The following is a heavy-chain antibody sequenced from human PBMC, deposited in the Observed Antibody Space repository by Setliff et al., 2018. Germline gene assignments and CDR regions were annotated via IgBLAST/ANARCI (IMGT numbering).Heavy chain of an antibody. J-gene: IGHJ3*02. Sequence: GGSLRLSCAASGFTFSSYAMSWVRQAPGKGLEWVSTISGSGGRTYYADSVKGRFTVSRDNSKNTLYLQMNSLRAEDTAVYYCTFARDGYDVFDIWGQGTMVTVSS. CDR3: TFARDGYDVFDI. CDR1: GFTFSSYA. D-gene: IGHD5-18*01. V-gene: IGHV3-23*01. CDR2: ISGSGGRT.